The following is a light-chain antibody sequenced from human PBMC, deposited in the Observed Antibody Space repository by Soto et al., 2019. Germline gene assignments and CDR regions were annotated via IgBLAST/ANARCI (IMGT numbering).Light chain of an antibody. CDR2: DAS. CDR3: QQFYNYPRT. Sequence: AIRMTQSPSSFSASTGDRVSITCRATQDIGTYLAWYQQIPGKAPKLLIYDASTLRTGVPSRFSGSGSGTDFTLTISYLQSEDFGTYYCQQFYNYPRTFGQGTKVDIK. V-gene: IGKV1-8*01. J-gene: IGKJ1*01. CDR1: QDIGTY.